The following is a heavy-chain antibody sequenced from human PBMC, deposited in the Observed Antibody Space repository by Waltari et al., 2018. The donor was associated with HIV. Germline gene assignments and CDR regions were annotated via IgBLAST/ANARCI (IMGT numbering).Heavy chain of an antibody. J-gene: IGHJ1*01. V-gene: IGHV5-51*01. CDR3: VVGPHYFDGPEGRGRLDYFQN. Sequence: EVQLVQSRTEIKKPGESLKISCKGSGYKFNTYWIGWVRQMPGKGLEWMGIINPGNSDTRYSLSSQGQVTISADTSVTTAYLHWRSLKASDTAKYYCVVGPHYFDGPEGRGRLDYFQNWGQGTLVTVSS. D-gene: IGHD3-9*01. CDR1: GYKFNTYW. CDR2: INPGNSDT.